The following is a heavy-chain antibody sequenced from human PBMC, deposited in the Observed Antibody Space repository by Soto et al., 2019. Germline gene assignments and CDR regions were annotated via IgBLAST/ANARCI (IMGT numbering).Heavy chain of an antibody. Sequence: SETLSLTCTVSGGSVSSGSYYWSWIRQPPGKGLEWIGYIYYSGSTNYNHSLKSRVTISVDTSKNQFSLKLSSVTAADTAVYYCARVWAAGDFWSGPRLYGMDVWGQGTTVTVSS. J-gene: IGHJ6*02. CDR3: ARVWAAGDFWSGPRLYGMDV. D-gene: IGHD3-3*01. CDR1: GGSVSSGSYY. CDR2: IYYSGST. V-gene: IGHV4-61*01.